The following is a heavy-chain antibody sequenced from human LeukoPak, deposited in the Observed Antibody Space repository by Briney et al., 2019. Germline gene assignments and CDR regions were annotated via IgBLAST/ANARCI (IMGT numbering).Heavy chain of an antibody. CDR3: ARQYYDILTGYDRGDDFDI. J-gene: IGHJ3*02. Sequence: SERLSLTCTVSGGSISSYYWSWIRQPAGKGLEWIGRILSSGSTNYNPSLKSRVTMSVDTSKNQFSLKLSSVTAADTAVYYCARQYYDILTGYDRGDDFDIWGQGTMVTVPS. D-gene: IGHD3-9*01. CDR1: GGSISSYY. CDR2: ILSSGST. V-gene: IGHV4-4*07.